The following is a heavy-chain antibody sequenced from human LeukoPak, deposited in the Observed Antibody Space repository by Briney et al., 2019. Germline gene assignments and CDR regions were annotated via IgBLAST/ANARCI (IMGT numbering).Heavy chain of an antibody. CDR2: IFHSGGT. V-gene: IGHV4-4*02. Sequence: SETLPLTCAVSGGSISNNNWWSWVRQPPGKGLEWIGEIFHSGGTNYSPSLRSRVTISVDKSKNQFSLKLNSVTAADTAVYYCARGGGTPTTVVTPLDYWGQGTLVTVSS. CDR1: GGSISNNNW. CDR3: ARGGGTPTTVVTPLDY. J-gene: IGHJ4*02. D-gene: IGHD4-23*01.